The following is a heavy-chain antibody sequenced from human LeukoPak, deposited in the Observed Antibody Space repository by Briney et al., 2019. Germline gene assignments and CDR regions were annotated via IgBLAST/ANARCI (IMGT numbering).Heavy chain of an antibody. CDR3: ARLREASGSYLDAFDI. D-gene: IGHD1-26*01. V-gene: IGHV5-51*01. J-gene: IGHJ3*02. Sequence: GESLKISCKGSGYSFTSYWIGWVRQMPGKGLEWMGIIYPGDSDTRYSPSFQGQVTISADKSISTAYLQWSSLKASDTAMYYCARLREASGSYLDAFDIWGQGTMVTVSS. CDR2: IYPGDSDT. CDR1: GYSFTSYW.